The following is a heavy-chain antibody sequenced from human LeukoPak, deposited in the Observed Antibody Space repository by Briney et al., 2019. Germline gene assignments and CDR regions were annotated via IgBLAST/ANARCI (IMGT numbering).Heavy chain of an antibody. CDR1: GYTFTSYG. J-gene: IGHJ6*03. CDR3: ARGATPYCSSTSCYSPFYYYYYYMDV. V-gene: IGHV1-18*01. Sequence: ASVKVSCKASGYTFTSYGISWVRQAPGQGLEWMGWISAYNGNTNYAQKLQGRVTMTTDTSTSTAYMELRSLRSDDTAVYYCARGATPYCSSTSCYSPFYYYYYYMDVWGKGTTVTVSS. CDR2: ISAYNGNT. D-gene: IGHD2-2*01.